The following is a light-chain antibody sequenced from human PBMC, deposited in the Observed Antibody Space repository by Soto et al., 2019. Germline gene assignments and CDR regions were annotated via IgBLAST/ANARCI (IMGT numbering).Light chain of an antibody. Sequence: DIQMTQSPSSLSAAVGDRVTITCRASQAINIYLAWYQQKPGKVPKLLIYTASTLGSGVPSRFSGSGSWRDFTLTISSLQPEDVATYYCQKYNGAPWTFGQGTKVEIK. J-gene: IGKJ1*01. CDR1: QAINIY. CDR2: TAS. CDR3: QKYNGAPWT. V-gene: IGKV1-27*01.